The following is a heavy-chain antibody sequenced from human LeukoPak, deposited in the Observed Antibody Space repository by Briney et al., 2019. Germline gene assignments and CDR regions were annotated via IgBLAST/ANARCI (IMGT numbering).Heavy chain of an antibody. V-gene: IGHV3-48*03. D-gene: IGHD2-15*01. Sequence: GGSLRLSCAASGFTFSSYEMNWVRQAPGKGLEWVSYISSSGSTIYYADSVKGRFTISRDNAKNSLYLQMNSLRAEDTAVYYCARGSDYYMDVWGKGTTVTISS. J-gene: IGHJ6*03. CDR1: GFTFSSYE. CDR3: ARGSDYYMDV. CDR2: ISSSGSTI.